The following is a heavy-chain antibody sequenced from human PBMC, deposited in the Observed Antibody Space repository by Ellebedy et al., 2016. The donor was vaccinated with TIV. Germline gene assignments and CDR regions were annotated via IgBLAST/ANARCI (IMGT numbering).Heavy chain of an antibody. CDR2: IYHSGST. D-gene: IGHD6-13*01. CDR1: GGSISSSNW. J-gene: IGHJ5*02. CDR3: ARTRYLGIAAGMNWFDP. V-gene: IGHV4-4*02. Sequence: GSLRLSXAVSGGSISSSNWWSWVRQPPGKWLEWIGEIYHSGSTNDNPSLKSRVTISVDKSKNQFSLKLSSVTAADTAVYYCARTRYLGIAAGMNWFDPWGQGTLVTVSS.